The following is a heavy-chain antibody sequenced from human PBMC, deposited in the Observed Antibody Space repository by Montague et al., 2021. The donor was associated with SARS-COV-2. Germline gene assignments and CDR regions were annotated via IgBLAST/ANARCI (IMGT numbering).Heavy chain of an antibody. CDR2: IYDSGSA. CDR1: VGSISNYY. D-gene: IGHD2-21*02. V-gene: IGHV4-59*01. CDR3: ARAYCGGDCHVGP. J-gene: IGHJ5*02. Sequence: SETLSLTCTVSVGSISNYYWTWIRQPPGKGLEWIGYIYDSGSANXNPSFKSRSTISVDTSNNQFSLRLSSVTAADTAVYYCARAYCGGDCHVGPWGQGILVTVSS.